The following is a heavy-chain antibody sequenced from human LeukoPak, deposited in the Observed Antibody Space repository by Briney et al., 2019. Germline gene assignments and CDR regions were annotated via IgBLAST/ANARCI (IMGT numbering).Heavy chain of an antibody. CDR2: IYSGGST. CDR3: ARGLLWCGESHLGWFDP. J-gene: IGHJ5*02. V-gene: IGHV3-53*01. CDR1: GFTVSSNY. D-gene: IGHD3-10*01. Sequence: GGSLRLSCAASGFTVSSNYMSGVRQAPGKGLEWVSVIYSGGSTYYADSVKGRFTISRDNSKNTLYLQMNSLRAEDTAVYYCARGLLWCGESHLGWFDPWGQGTLVTVSS.